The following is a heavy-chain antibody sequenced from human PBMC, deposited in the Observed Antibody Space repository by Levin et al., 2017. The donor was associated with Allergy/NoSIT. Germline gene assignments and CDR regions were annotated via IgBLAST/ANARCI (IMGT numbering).Heavy chain of an antibody. CDR2: ISGSGGST. V-gene: IGHV3-23*01. J-gene: IGHJ4*02. D-gene: IGHD6-19*01. CDR1: GFTFSSYA. Sequence: GESLKISCAASGFTFSSYAMSWVRQAPGKGLEWVSAISGSGGSTYYADSVKGRFTISRDNSKNTLYLQMNSLRAEDTAVYYCAKPLRNLKQWLVLGYWGQGTLVTVSS. CDR3: AKPLRNLKQWLVLGY.